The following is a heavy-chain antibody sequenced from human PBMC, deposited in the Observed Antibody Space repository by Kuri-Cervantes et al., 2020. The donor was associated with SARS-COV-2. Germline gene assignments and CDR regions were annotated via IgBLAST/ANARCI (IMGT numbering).Heavy chain of an antibody. J-gene: IGHJ6*03. V-gene: IGHV4-34*01. CDR3: ARGPGYNGYYYMDV. CDR2: INHSGGT. Sequence: SETLSLTCAVYGGSFNNYYWSWTRQPPGKGLEWIGEINHSGGTDYNPSLKSRVTISVDTSKNQFSLRMRSVTAADTAIYYCARGPGYNGYYYMDVWGNGTTVTVSS. D-gene: IGHD5-24*01. CDR1: GGSFNNYY.